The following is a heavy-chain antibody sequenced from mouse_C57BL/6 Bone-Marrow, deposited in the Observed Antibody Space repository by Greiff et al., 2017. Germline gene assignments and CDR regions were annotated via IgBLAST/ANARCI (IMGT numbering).Heavy chain of an antibody. J-gene: IGHJ2*01. V-gene: IGHV1-55*01. CDR3: ASTARRRDY. CDR1: GYTFTSYW. CDR2: IYPGSGST. Sequence: QVQLQQPGAELVKPGASVKMSCKASGYTFTSYWITWVKQRPGQGLEWIGDIYPGSGSTNYNEKFKSKATLTVDTPSSTAYMQLSSLTSEDSAVYYCASTARRRDYGGQGTTLTVSS.